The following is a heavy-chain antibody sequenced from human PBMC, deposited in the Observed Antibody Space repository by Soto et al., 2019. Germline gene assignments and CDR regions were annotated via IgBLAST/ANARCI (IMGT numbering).Heavy chain of an antibody. D-gene: IGHD3-10*01. CDR1: GGSFSGYY. J-gene: IGHJ4*02. Sequence: QVQLQQWGAGLLKPSETLSLTCAVYGGSFSGYYWSWIRQPPGKGLEWIGEVNHSGSTNYNPSLXNXVXIXXDTSKNQLSLKLSSVTAADTAVYYSARGYGRNFDYWGQGTLVTVAS. CDR2: VNHSGST. V-gene: IGHV4-34*01. CDR3: ARGYGRNFDY.